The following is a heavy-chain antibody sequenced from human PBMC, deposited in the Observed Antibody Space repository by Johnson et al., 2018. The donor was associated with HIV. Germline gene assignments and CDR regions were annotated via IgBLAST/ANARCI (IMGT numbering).Heavy chain of an antibody. CDR1: GFTFDDYA. CDR2: ISWNSGTI. J-gene: IGHJ3*02. V-gene: IGHV3-9*01. Sequence: VQLVESGGGLVQPGRSLRLSCAASGFTFDDYAMHWVRQAPGKGLEWVSGISWNSGTIGYADSVKGRFTISRDDSENTLYLQMNTLTVEDTAVYYCARDLWSRPGADALEMWGQGTMVTV. D-gene: IGHD1-1*01. CDR3: ARDLWSRPGADALEM.